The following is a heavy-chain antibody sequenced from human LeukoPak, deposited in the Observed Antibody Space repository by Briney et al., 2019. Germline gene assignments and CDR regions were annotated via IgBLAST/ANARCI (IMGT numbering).Heavy chain of an antibody. CDR1: GGTFSSYA. CDR3: ARILLTGYSPYGMDV. D-gene: IGHD7-27*01. CDR2: ISTSNGDT. Sequence: ASVKVSCKASGGTFSSYAISWVRQAPGRGLEWMGWISTSNGDTKYAQKLQGRLTMTTDTSTSTAYMELRSLRSDDTAVYYCARILLTGYSPYGMDVWGQGTTVTVSS. J-gene: IGHJ6*02. V-gene: IGHV1-18*01.